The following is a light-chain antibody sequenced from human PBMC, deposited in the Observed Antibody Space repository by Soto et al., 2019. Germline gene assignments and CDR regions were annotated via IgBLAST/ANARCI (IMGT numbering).Light chain of an antibody. CDR1: QSVSSSY. CDR3: QQYGSSPQT. Sequence: EIVLTQSPGTLSXXXXXXXXXXXXASQSVSSSYLAWYQQKPGQAPRLLIYGASSRATGIPDRFSGSGSGTDFTLTISRLEPEDFAVYYCQQYGSSPQTFGQGTRLEIK. V-gene: IGKV3-20*01. CDR2: GAS. J-gene: IGKJ5*01.